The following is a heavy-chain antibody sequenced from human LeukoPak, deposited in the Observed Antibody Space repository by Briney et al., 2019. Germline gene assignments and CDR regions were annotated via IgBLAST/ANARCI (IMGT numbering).Heavy chain of an antibody. CDR3: AGFGGNSF. V-gene: IGHV3-66*01. Sequence: GGSLRLSCAASGFSVSNNHVTWVRQAPGKGLEWVSVISNSGTTFYADSVKGRVTISRDNSKNTVFLQMNSLRAEDTAVYYCAGFGGNSFWGPGTLVTVSS. CDR1: GFSVSNNH. D-gene: IGHD4-23*01. CDR2: ISNSGTT. J-gene: IGHJ4*02.